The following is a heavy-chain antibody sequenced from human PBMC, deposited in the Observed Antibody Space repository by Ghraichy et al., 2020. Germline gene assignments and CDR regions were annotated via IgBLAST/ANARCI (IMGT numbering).Heavy chain of an antibody. CDR3: ARVTASGRYQFDY. J-gene: IGHJ4*02. CDR2: ISTSSLYT. D-gene: IGHD1-26*01. Sequence: GGSLRLSCAASGFTFSDYYMAWIRQAPGRELEWFAYISTSSLYTNYAVSVKGRFTVSRDNAQSSLYLQMNGLRVDDTAVYYCARVTASGRYQFDYWGQGTLVTVSS. CDR1: GFTFSDYY. V-gene: IGHV3-11*06.